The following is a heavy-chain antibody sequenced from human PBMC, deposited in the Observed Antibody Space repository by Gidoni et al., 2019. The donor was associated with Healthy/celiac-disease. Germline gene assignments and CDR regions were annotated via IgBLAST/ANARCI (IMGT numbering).Heavy chain of an antibody. Sequence: QFQLVQSVAEVKKPRASVKVSCKAPVYTCTSYGISWVRQAPGPGLEWMGWISAYNGNPNYAQKLQGRVTMTTDTSTSTAYMELRSLRADDTAVYYCARVDYGDYTLRWFDPRGQGALVTVSS. CDR3: ARVDYGDYTLRWFDP. D-gene: IGHD4-17*01. J-gene: IGHJ5*02. V-gene: IGHV1-18*04. CDR2: ISAYNGNP. CDR1: VYTCTSYG.